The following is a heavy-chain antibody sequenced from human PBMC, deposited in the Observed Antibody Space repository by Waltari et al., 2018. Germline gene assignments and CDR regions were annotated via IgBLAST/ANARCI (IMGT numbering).Heavy chain of an antibody. V-gene: IGHV4-39*07. D-gene: IGHD1-26*01. CDR3: ARDGRELRYFDY. CDR1: GGSISSSSYY. J-gene: IGHJ4*02. Sequence: QLQLQESGPGLVKPSETLSLTCTVSGGSISSSSYYWGWIRQPPGKGLEWIGSIYYSGSTYYNPSPKSRVTISVDTSKNQFSLKLSSVTAADTAVYYCARDGRELRYFDYWGQGTLVTVSS. CDR2: IYYSGST.